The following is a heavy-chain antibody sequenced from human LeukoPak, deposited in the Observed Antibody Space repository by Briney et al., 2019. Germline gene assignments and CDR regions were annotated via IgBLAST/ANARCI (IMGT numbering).Heavy chain of an antibody. CDR2: ISAYNGNT. D-gene: IGHD1-26*01. CDR1: GGTFSSYA. J-gene: IGHJ4*02. CDR3: ARSWEPGLFDY. Sequence: GASVKVSCKASGGTFSSYAISWVRQAPGQGLEWMGWISAYNGNTNYAQKLQGRVTMTTDTSTSTAYMELRSLRSDDTAVYYCARSWEPGLFDYWGQGTLVTVSS. V-gene: IGHV1-18*01.